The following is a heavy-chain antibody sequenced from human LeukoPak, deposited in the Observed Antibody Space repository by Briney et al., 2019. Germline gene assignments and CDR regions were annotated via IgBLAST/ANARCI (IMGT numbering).Heavy chain of an antibody. V-gene: IGHV4-59*01. D-gene: IGHD4-23*01. CDR2: IYYSGGT. Sequence: SETLSLTCTISVGSINNFFWIWIRQPPGKGLEWIGYIYYSGGTNYNPSLKSRVAVSVDTSKNQFSLKLSSVTAADTGIYYCARVSNDYGGNGAFDIWGQGTMVTVSS. CDR1: VGSINNFF. CDR3: ARVSNDYGGNGAFDI. J-gene: IGHJ3*02.